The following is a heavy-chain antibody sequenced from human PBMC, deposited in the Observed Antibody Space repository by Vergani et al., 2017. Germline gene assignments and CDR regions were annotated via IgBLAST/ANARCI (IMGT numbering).Heavy chain of an antibody. CDR1: GGSISSGGYY. CDR3: ARNYCSSTSCYGCDFVAFDI. D-gene: IGHD2-2*01. V-gene: IGHV4-31*03. Sequence: QVQLQESGPGLVKPSQTLSLTCTVSGGSISSGGYYWSWIRQHPGKGLEWIGYIYYSGSTYYNPSLKSRVTISVDTAKNQFSLKLSSVTAADTAVYYCARNYCSSTSCYGCDFVAFDIWGQGTMVTVSS. J-gene: IGHJ3*02. CDR2: IYYSGST.